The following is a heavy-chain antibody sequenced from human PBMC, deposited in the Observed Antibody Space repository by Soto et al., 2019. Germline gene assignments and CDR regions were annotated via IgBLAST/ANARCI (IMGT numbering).Heavy chain of an antibody. J-gene: IGHJ1*01. V-gene: IGHV3-30*18. CDR2: ISYDGSNK. CDR1: GFTFSSYG. D-gene: IGHD5-12*01. CDR3: AKSPLMGGRWLQFNAEYFQH. Sequence: QVQLVESGGGVVQPGRSLRLSCAASGFTFSSYGMHWVRQAPGKGLEWVAVISYDGSNKYYADSVKGRFTISRDNSKNTLYLQMNSLRAEDTAVYYCAKSPLMGGRWLQFNAEYFQHWGQGTLFTVSS.